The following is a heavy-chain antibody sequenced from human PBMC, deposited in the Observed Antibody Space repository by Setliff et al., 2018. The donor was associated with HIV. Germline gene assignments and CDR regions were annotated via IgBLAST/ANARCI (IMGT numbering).Heavy chain of an antibody. Sequence: PSETLSLTCTVSGGSISSGDYYWSWIRQPPGKGLEWIGYIYYSGSTYYNPSLKSRVTISVDTPKNQFSLKLSSVTAADTAVYYCAREPKGGDDRALDYWGQGTLVTVSS. CDR2: IYYSGST. J-gene: IGHJ4*02. V-gene: IGHV4-30-4*08. D-gene: IGHD3-16*01. CDR1: GGSISSGDYY. CDR3: AREPKGGDDRALDY.